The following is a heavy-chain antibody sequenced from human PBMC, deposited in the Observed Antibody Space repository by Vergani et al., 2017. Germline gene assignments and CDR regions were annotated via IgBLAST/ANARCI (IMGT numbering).Heavy chain of an antibody. J-gene: IGHJ4*02. V-gene: IGHV1-2*02. CDR3: ARDFRVDVTAEFEY. Sequence: QVQLVQSGTEMKKSGASVRVSCTTSGYFFTAFHIHWVRQAPGQGLQWLGWINPYSGATAYGQEFQGRVTMTWDTSISTAYLNFNRVTSADTAMYFCARDFRVDVTAEFEYWGQGTLVIASS. D-gene: IGHD3-3*01. CDR1: GYFFTAFH. CDR2: INPYSGAT.